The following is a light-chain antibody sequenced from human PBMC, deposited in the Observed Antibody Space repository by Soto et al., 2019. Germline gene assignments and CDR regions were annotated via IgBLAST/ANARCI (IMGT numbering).Light chain of an antibody. CDR3: QKYDDWPST. CDR2: GAS. V-gene: IGKV3-15*01. J-gene: IGKJ5*01. CDR1: QSVSTN. Sequence: EIVMTQSPSTLSVSPGERATLSCRASQSVSTNLAWYQQKPGQAPRLVIFGASTRATGIPARFSGSGSGTEFTLTISSLQSEDFAVYYCQKYDDWPSTFGQGTRLEIK.